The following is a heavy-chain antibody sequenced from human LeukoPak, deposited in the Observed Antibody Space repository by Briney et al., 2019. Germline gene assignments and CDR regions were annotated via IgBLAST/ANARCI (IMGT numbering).Heavy chain of an antibody. CDR2: ISAYNGNT. Sequence: GASVKVSCKASGYTFTSYGISWVRQAPGQGLEWMGWISAYNGNTNYAQKLQGRVTMTTDTSTSTAYMELSSLRSEDTAVYYCARARIAVAGRRPNWFDPWGQGTLVTVSS. J-gene: IGHJ5*02. V-gene: IGHV1-18*01. CDR1: GYTFTSYG. D-gene: IGHD6-19*01. CDR3: ARARIAVAGRRPNWFDP.